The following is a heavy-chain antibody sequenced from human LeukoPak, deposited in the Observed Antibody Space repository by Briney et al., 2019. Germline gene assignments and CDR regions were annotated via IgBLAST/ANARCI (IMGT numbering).Heavy chain of an antibody. V-gene: IGHV1-69*13. J-gene: IGHJ3*02. CDR1: GGTFSSYA. Sequence: SVKVSCKASGGTFSSYAISWVRQAPGQGLEWMGGIIPIFGTANYAQKFQGRVTITADESTSTAYMELSSLRSEDTAMYYCARRPGIYSYALDDAFDIWGQGTMVTVSS. CDR2: IIPIFGTA. D-gene: IGHD5-18*01. CDR3: ARRPGIYSYALDDAFDI.